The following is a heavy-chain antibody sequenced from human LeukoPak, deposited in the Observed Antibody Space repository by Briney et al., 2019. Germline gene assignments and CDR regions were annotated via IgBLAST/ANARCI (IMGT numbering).Heavy chain of an antibody. J-gene: IGHJ3*02. V-gene: IGHV1-18*01. CDR1: GYTFTSYG. CDR3: ASGYYYDSSGYYEAFDI. Sequence: ATVKVSCKASGYTFTSYGISWVRQAPGQGLEWTGWISAYNGNTNYAQKLQGRVSMTTDTSTSTAYMELRSLRSDDTAVYYCASGYYYDSSGYYEAFDIWGQGTMVSVSS. CDR2: ISAYNGNT. D-gene: IGHD3-22*01.